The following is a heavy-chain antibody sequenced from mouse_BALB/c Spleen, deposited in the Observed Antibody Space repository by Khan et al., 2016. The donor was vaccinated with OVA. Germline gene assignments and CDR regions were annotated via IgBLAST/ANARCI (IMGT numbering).Heavy chain of an antibody. Sequence: VQLQQSGPDLVKPGASVKISCKASGYSFTVYYMSWVKQSHGKSLEWIGRVNPNSGNTNYNQDFKGKALLTVDTSSNTAYMELRSLTSEDSAVYYCARGYDFFAYWGQGTLVTVSA. CDR3: ARGYDFFAY. J-gene: IGHJ3*01. V-gene: IGHV1-26*01. CDR2: VNPNSGNT. CDR1: GYSFTVYY. D-gene: IGHD2-14*01.